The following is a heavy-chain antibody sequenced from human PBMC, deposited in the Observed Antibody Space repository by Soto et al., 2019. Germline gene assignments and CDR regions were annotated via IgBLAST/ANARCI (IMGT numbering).Heavy chain of an antibody. Sequence: PGESLKISCKGSGYSFTSYWISWVRQMPGKGLEWMGIIYPGDSDTRYSPSFQGQVTISVDKSISTAYLQWSSLKASDTAMYYCARRVGDAYWYFDLWGRGTLVNVSS. CDR1: GYSFTSYW. CDR2: IYPGDSDT. J-gene: IGHJ2*01. D-gene: IGHD2-21*02. CDR3: ARRVGDAYWYFDL. V-gene: IGHV5-51*01.